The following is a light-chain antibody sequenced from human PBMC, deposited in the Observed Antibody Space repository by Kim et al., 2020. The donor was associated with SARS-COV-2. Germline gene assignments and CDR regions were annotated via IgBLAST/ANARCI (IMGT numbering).Light chain of an antibody. Sequence: GKTITSSSPRSRGSIASNYVKWYQQRPGSAHTTVIYEDNQRPTGVPVRFSGSIDSSANSASLTISGLKTEDEADYYCQSYDSSNQVFGGGTQLTVL. J-gene: IGLJ2*01. CDR1: RGSIASNY. CDR2: EDN. CDR3: QSYDSSNQV. V-gene: IGLV6-57*03.